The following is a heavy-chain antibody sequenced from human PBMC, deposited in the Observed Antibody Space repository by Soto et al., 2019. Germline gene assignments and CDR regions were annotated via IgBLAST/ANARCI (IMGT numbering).Heavy chain of an antibody. CDR1: GVTFSSYA. D-gene: IGHD2-2*01. Sequence: SGGSLRLSCAASGVTFSSYAMSWFRQAPGEGPEWVSAISGSGGSTYYADSVKGRFTISRDNSKNTLYLQMNSLRAEDTAVYYCAKGGRCSSTSCYYYGMDVWGQGTTVTVSS. CDR3: AKGGRCSSTSCYYYGMDV. V-gene: IGHV3-23*01. CDR2: ISGSGGST. J-gene: IGHJ6*02.